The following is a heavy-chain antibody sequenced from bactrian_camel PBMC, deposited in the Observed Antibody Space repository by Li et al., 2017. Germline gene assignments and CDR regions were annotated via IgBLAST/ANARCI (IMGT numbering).Heavy chain of an antibody. J-gene: IGHJ4*01. CDR1: GHTGRMYC. CDR3: AARKVARGSHFSLGRAPALRRDEYNF. V-gene: IGHV3S57*01. D-gene: IGHD2*01. Sequence: QVQLVESGGGLVQAGGSLRLSCGSSSGHTGRMYCMAWFRLAPGKEREGVVALASDGSTWYADSVKGRFTISQDNSKNTLFLQMNVLRPEDTAMYYCAARKVARGSHFSLGRAPALRRDEYNFWGQGTQVTVS. CDR2: LASDGST.